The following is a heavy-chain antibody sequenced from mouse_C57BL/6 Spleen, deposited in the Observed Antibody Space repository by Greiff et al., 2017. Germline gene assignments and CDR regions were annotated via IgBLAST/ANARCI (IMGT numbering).Heavy chain of an antibody. V-gene: IGHV1-69*01. J-gene: IGHJ2*01. D-gene: IGHD3-2*02. CDR1: GYTFTSYW. CDR3: VRQLRLRWYFDY. Sequence: VQLQQPGAELVMPGASVKLSCKASGYTFTSYWMHWVKQRPGQGLEWIGEIDPSDSYTNYNQKFKGKSTLTVDKSSSTAYMQLSSLTSEDSAVYYCVRQLRLRWYFDYWGQGTTLTVSS. CDR2: IDPSDSYT.